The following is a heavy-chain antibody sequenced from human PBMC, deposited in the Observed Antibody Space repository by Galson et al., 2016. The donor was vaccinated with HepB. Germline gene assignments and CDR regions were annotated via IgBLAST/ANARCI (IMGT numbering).Heavy chain of an antibody. J-gene: IGHJ5*02. V-gene: IGHV3-74*01. CDR1: GFTFSNYW. Sequence: SLRLSCAASGFTFSNYWMHWVRQAPGKGLMWVSRIVSDGSSTTYADSVKGRFTISRDNANNSLHLQMSNLSVEDTAVYYCARLSEANWFDPWGLGTLVVVSS. CDR2: IVSDGSST. CDR3: ARLSEANWFDP.